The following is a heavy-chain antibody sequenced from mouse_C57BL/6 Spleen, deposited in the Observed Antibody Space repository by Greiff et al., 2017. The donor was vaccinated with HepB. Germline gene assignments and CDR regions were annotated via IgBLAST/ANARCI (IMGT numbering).Heavy chain of an antibody. J-gene: IGHJ1*03. CDR1: GYTFTSYW. CDR2: IHPNSGST. Sequence: QVQLQQPGAELVKPGASVKLSCKASGYTFTSYWMHWVKQRPGQGLEWIGMIHPNSGSTNYNEKFKSKATLTVDKSSSTAYMQLSSLTSEDSAVYYCARSRGSSYNWYFDVWGTGTTVTVSS. V-gene: IGHV1-64*01. D-gene: IGHD1-1*01. CDR3: ARSRGSSYNWYFDV.